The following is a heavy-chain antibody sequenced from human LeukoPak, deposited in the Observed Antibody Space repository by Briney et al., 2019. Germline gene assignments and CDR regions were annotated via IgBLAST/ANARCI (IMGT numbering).Heavy chain of an antibody. Sequence: GESLKISCKGSGNIFDSHWIGWVRQMPGKGLDWMGIIYRGDSDSRYSPSFQGQVTISADRSTSTAYLQWSSLKASDTAMYYCARLGRIQLWKIDPWGQGTLVTVSS. CDR2: IYRGDSDS. CDR3: ARLGRIQLWKIDP. CDR1: GNIFDSHW. D-gene: IGHD5-18*01. J-gene: IGHJ5*02. V-gene: IGHV5-51*01.